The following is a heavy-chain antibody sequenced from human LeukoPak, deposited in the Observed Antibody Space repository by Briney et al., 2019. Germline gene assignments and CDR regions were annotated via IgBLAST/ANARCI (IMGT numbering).Heavy chain of an antibody. V-gene: IGHV3-20*04. CDR2: INWNGGST. CDR3: ARDETVAGPYYFDF. Sequence: PGGSLRLSCAASGFTFDDYGMSWVRQAPGKGLEWVSGINWNGGSTGYADSVKGRFTTPRDNAKNSLYLQMNSLRAEDTAAYYCARDETVAGPYYFDFWGQGTLVTVSS. CDR1: GFTFDDYG. D-gene: IGHD6-19*01. J-gene: IGHJ4*02.